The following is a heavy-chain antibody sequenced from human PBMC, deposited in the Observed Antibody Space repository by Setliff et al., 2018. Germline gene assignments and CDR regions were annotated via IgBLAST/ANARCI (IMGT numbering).Heavy chain of an antibody. J-gene: IGHJ4*02. CDR3: ARDCGSYYLLFDY. CDR1: GYTFTGYY. CDR2: INPNSGGT. V-gene: IGHV1-2*02. Sequence: AASVKVSCKASGYTFTGYYMHWVRQAPGQGLEWMGWINPNSGGTNYAQKFQGRATMTRDTSISTAYMELSRLRSDDTAVYYCARDCGSYYLLFDYWGQGTLVTVSS. D-gene: IGHD1-26*01.